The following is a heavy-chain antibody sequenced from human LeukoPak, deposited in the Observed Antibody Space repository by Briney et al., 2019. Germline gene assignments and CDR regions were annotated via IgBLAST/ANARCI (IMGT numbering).Heavy chain of an antibody. Sequence: GESLKISCKGSGYNFTIYWIGWVRQMPGKGLEWMGIIYPGDSDTRYSPSFQGQVTISADKSISTAYMELSRLRSDDTAVYYCARDVSSSWSSCWFDPWGQGTLVTVSS. V-gene: IGHV5-51*01. J-gene: IGHJ5*02. CDR1: GYNFTIYW. CDR2: IYPGDSDT. CDR3: ARDVSSSWSSCWFDP. D-gene: IGHD6-13*01.